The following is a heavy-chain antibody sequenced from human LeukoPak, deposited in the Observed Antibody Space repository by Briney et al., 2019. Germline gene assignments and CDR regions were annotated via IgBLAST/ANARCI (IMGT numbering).Heavy chain of an antibody. CDR2: ISAYNGNT. CDR1: GYTFTSYG. CDR3: ARANYDILTGYYHYGMDV. V-gene: IGHV1-18*01. J-gene: IGHJ6*02. Sequence: GASVKVSCKASGYTFTSYGISWVRQAPGQGLEWMGWISAYNGNTNYAQKLQGRVTMTTDTSTSTAYMELRSLRSDDTAVYYYARANYDILTGYYHYGMDVWGQGTTVTVSS. D-gene: IGHD3-9*01.